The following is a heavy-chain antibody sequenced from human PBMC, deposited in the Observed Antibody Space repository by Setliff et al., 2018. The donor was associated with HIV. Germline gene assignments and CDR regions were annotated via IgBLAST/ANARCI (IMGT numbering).Heavy chain of an antibody. V-gene: IGHV3-15*01. D-gene: IGHD1-26*01. CDR1: GFTFSSYA. Sequence: GGSLRLSCAASGFTFSSYAMSWVRQAPGKGLEWVGRIKSKTDGGTTDYAAPVKGRFTISRDDSKNTLYLQMNSLKTEDTAVYYCTTDLGGSYHGWNYWGQGTLVTLSS. CDR2: IKSKTDGGTT. CDR3: TTDLGGSYHGWNY. J-gene: IGHJ4*02.